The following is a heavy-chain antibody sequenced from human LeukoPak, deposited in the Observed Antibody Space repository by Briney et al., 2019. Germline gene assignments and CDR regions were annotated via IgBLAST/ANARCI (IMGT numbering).Heavy chain of an antibody. CDR3: AKDWHDY. Sequence: GGSLRLSCVASGFAFNNFAMTWVRQAPGKGLEWVATILTSGATYYADSVKGRFTISRDNSKNTLYLQMNGLRVEETAIYFCAKDWHDYWGLGTLVTVPS. V-gene: IGHV3-23*01. J-gene: IGHJ4*02. CDR1: GFAFNNFA. CDR2: ILTSGAT.